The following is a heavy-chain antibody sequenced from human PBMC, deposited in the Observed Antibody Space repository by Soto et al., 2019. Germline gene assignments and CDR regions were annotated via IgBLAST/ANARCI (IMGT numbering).Heavy chain of an antibody. D-gene: IGHD1-26*01. V-gene: IGHV3-33*06. J-gene: IGHJ4*02. CDR1: GFTFSSYG. CDR3: VKDSTLTVSGYFDN. CDR2: IWYDGGKK. Sequence: LRLSCAASGFTFSSYGMNWVRQAPGKGLEWVAVIWYDGGKKYYADSVKGRFSISRDNSENTLYLQMNSLRADDTAVYYCVKDSTLTVSGYFDNWGQGTLVTVSS.